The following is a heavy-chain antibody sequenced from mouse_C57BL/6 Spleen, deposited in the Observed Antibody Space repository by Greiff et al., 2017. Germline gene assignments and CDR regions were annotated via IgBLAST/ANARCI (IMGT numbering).Heavy chain of an antibody. Sequence: QVQLQQSGAELARPGASVKLSCKASGYTFTSYGISWVKQRTGQGLEWIGEIYPRSGNTYYNEKFKGKATLTADKSSSTAYMELRSLTSEDSAVYFCARPLDPTCDYWGQGTTLTVSS. CDR1: GYTFTSYG. D-gene: IGHD5-5*01. V-gene: IGHV1-81*01. CDR3: ARPLDPTCDY. J-gene: IGHJ2*01. CDR2: IYPRSGNT.